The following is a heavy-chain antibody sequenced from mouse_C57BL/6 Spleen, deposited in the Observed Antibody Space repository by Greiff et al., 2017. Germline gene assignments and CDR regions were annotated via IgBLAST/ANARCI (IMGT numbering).Heavy chain of an antibody. J-gene: IGHJ3*01. V-gene: IGHV6-3*01. D-gene: IGHD1-1*01. CDR2: IRLKSDNYAT. Sequence: EVQVVESGGGFVQPGGSMKLSCVASGFTFSNYWMNWVRPSPEKGLEWVAQIRLKSDNYATHYAESVKGRFTISRDDSKSSVYLQMNNLRAEDTGIYYCAGLRAWFAYWGQGTLVTVSA. CDR1: GFTFSNYW. CDR3: AGLRAWFAY.